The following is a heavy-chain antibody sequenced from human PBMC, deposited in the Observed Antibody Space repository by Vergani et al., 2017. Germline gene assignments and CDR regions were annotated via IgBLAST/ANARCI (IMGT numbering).Heavy chain of an antibody. Sequence: QVQLQESGPGLVKPSETLSLTCTVSGYSISSGYYWGWIRQPPGKGLEWIGSIYHSGSTYYNPSLKSRVTISVDTSKNQFSLKLSSVTAADTAVYYCARGLYYYDSSGFNWFDPWGQGTLVTVSS. CDR2: IYHSGST. D-gene: IGHD3-22*01. V-gene: IGHV4-38-2*02. CDR3: ARGLYYYDSSGFNWFDP. CDR1: GYSISSGYY. J-gene: IGHJ5*02.